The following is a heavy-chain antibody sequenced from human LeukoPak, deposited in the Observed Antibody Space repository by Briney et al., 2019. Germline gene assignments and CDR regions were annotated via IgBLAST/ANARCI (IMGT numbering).Heavy chain of an antibody. Sequence: GRSLRLSCAASGFTFSSYGMHWVRQAPGKGLEWVAVISYDGSNKYYADSVKGRFTISRDNSKNTLYLQMNSLRAEDTTVYYCAKPYGLGKGYYFDYWGQGTLVTVSS. J-gene: IGHJ4*02. CDR2: ISYDGSNK. D-gene: IGHD2-21*01. CDR3: AKPYGLGKGYYFDY. CDR1: GFTFSSYG. V-gene: IGHV3-30*18.